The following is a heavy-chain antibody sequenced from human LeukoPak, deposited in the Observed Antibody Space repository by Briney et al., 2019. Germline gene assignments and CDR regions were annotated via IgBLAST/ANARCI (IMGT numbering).Heavy chain of an antibody. V-gene: IGHV3-23*01. CDR2: ISGSGGST. D-gene: IGHD3-3*01. CDR1: GMSVNLGC. CDR3: AKDAPYYDFWSGYDY. J-gene: IGHJ4*02. Sequence: GEPPQLSCAASGMSVNLGCLSLVRQTPGKGLEWVSAISGSGGSTYYADSVKGRFTISRDNSKNTLYLQMNSLRAEDTAVYYCAKDAPYYDFWSGYDYWGQGTLVTVSS.